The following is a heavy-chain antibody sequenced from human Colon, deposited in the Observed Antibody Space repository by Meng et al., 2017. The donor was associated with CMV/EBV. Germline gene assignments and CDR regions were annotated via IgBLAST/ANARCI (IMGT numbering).Heavy chain of an antibody. CDR3: ARRNHPPNWFDP. CDR1: GGSISSSSYY. Sequence: SETLSLTCTVSGGSISSSSYYWGWIRQPPGKGLEWIGSIYYSGSTYYNPSLKSRVTISVDTSKNQFSLKLSSVPAADTAVYYCARRNHPPNWFDPWGQGTLVTVSS. CDR2: IYYSGST. J-gene: IGHJ5*02. V-gene: IGHV4-39*01.